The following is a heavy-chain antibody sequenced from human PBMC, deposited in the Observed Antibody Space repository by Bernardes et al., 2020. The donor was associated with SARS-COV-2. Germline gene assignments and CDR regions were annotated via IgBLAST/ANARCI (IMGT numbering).Heavy chain of an antibody. CDR1: GGSFSGYY. J-gene: IGHJ6*02. CDR2: INHSGST. Sequence: ATLSLTCAVYGGSFSGYYWSWIRQPPGKGLEWIGEINHSGSTNYNPSLKSRVTISVDTSKNQFSLKLSSVTAADTAVYYCAKSSGTFWSAPYYGMDVWGQGTTVTVSS. D-gene: IGHD3-3*01. CDR3: AKSSGTFWSAPYYGMDV. V-gene: IGHV4-34*01.